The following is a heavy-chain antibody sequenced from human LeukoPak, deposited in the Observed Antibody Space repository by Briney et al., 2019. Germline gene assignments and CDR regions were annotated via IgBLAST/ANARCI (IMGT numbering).Heavy chain of an antibody. CDR3: ARASRYCSSTSCYPKY. V-gene: IGHV3-74*01. Sequence: GGSLRLSCAASGFTFSSYWMHWVRQAPGKGLVWVSRINSDGSSTSYADPVKGRFTISRDNAKNTLYLQMNSLRAEGTAVYYCARASRYCSSTSCYPKYWGQGTLVTVSS. J-gene: IGHJ4*02. CDR1: GFTFSSYW. D-gene: IGHD2-2*01. CDR2: INSDGSST.